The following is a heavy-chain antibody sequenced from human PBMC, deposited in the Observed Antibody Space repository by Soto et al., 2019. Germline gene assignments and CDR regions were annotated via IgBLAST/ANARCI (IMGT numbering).Heavy chain of an antibody. J-gene: IGHJ4*02. CDR2: ISSSGSTI. D-gene: IGHD6-13*01. V-gene: IGHV3-48*03. CDR3: ARDTHSSRIDY. CDR1: GFTFSSYE. Sequence: PGGSLRLSCAASGFTFSSYEMNWVRQAPGKGLEWVSYISSSGSTIYYADSVKGRFTISRDNAKNSLYLQMNSLRAEDTAVYYCARDTHSSRIDYWGQGTLVTVSS.